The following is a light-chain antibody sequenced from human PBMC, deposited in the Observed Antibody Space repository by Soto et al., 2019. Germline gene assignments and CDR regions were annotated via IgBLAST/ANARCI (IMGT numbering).Light chain of an antibody. CDR1: ESISST. J-gene: IGKJ1*01. V-gene: IGKV1-39*01. Sequence: TQSPGILSFSLGERATLSCRVSESISSTSLAWYQQKPGKAPKLLIYAASTLQSGVPSRFSGSGSGTDFTLTISSLQPEDFATYYCQQSYSTPRTFGQGTKVDIK. CDR3: QQSYSTPRT. CDR2: AAS.